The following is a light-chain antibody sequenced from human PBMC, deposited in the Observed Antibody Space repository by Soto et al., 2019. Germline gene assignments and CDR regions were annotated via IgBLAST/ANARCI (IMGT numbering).Light chain of an antibody. V-gene: IGKV3-20*01. CDR3: QQYGSPLWT. CDR1: QSITSSY. CDR2: GTF. Sequence: EIVLTQSPGTLSMSPGERATLSCRASQSITSSYLAWYQQKPGQAPRLLISGTFSRATGIPDRFSGSGSGTDFSLTINRLEPEDFAVYYCQQYGSPLWTFGQGTKVEIK. J-gene: IGKJ1*01.